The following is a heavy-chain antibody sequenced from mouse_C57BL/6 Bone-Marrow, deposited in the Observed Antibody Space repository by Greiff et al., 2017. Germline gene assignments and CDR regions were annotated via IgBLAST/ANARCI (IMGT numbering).Heavy chain of an antibody. Sequence: VQLQQSGPELVKPGDSVKISCKASGYSFTGYFMNWVMQSHGKSLEWIGRINPYNGDTFYNQKFKGKATLTVDKSSSTAHMELRSLPSEDSAVYYCARSRYDYPFAYWGQGTLVTVSA. V-gene: IGHV1-20*01. CDR3: ARSRYDYPFAY. J-gene: IGHJ3*01. CDR2: INPYNGDT. CDR1: GYSFTGYF. D-gene: IGHD2-4*01.